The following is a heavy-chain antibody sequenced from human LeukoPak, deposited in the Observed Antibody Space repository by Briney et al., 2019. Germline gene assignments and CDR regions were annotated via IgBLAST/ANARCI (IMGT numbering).Heavy chain of an antibody. CDR3: ARLGPAAGTSFDY. CDR2: ISYSGST. Sequence: PSETLSLTCTVSAGSISNYYWSWIRQPPGKGLEWIGYISYSGSTNYNPSLKSRVTISVDTSKNQFSLKLSSVTAADTAAYYCARLGPAAGTSFDYWGQGTLVTVSS. J-gene: IGHJ4*02. D-gene: IGHD6-13*01. CDR1: AGSISNYY. V-gene: IGHV4-59*08.